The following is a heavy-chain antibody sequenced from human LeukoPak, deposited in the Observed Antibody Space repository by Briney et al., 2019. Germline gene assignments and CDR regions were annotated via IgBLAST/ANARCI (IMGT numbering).Heavy chain of an antibody. CDR2: ISYDGSNK. CDR1: GFTFSSYA. CDR3: ARDHGGSYEGAFDI. J-gene: IGHJ3*02. V-gene: IGHV3-30*04. Sequence: GRSLRLSCAASGFTFSSYAMHWVRQAPGKGLEWVAVISYDGSNKYYADSVKGRFTISRDNSKNTLYLQMNSLRAEDTAVYYCARDHGGSYEGAFDIWGQGTMVTVSS. D-gene: IGHD1-26*01.